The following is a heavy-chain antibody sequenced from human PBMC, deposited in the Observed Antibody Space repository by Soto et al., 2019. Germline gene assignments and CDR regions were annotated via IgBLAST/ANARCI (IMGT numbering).Heavy chain of an antibody. V-gene: IGHV1-18*01. CDR1: GYTFTIYA. J-gene: IGHJ6*03. Sequence: ASVKVSCKASGYTFTIYAMHWVRQAPGQRLEWMGWISAYNGNTNYAQKLQGRVTMTTDTSTSTAYMELRSLRSDDTAVYYCARISREPFITMVRGVITPSSCMDVWGKGTTVTVSS. CDR2: ISAYNGNT. CDR3: ARISREPFITMVRGVITPSSCMDV. D-gene: IGHD3-10*01.